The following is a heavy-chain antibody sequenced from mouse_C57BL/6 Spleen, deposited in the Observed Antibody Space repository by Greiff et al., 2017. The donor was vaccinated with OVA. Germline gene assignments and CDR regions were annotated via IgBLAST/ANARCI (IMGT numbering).Heavy chain of an antibody. CDR1: GYTFTSYW. J-gene: IGHJ2*01. CDR3: ARWSGNYCLDY. D-gene: IGHD2-1*01. Sequence: QVQLQQPGAELVMPGASVKLSCKASGYTFTSYWMHWVKQRPGQGLAWIGELDPSDSYTNYNQKFKGKSTLTVAKSSSTAYMQLSSLTSEDSAVYYCARWSGNYCLDYWGQGTTLTGAS. CDR2: LDPSDSYT. V-gene: IGHV1-69*01.